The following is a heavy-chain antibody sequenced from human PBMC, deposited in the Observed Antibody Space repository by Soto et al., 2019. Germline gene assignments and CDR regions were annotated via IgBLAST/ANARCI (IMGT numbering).Heavy chain of an antibody. J-gene: IGHJ4*02. CDR1: GTNFRGFA. V-gene: IGHV3-30-3*01. CDR3: AREPWGYSGSAKHFDY. D-gene: IGHD6-25*01. Sequence: PGGPLRLSCTASGTNFRGFAMHWVRQPPGKGLEWLSVISYAGDYNNYADSVRGRISIARDNSKNTLYLQMSSLRPDDTAVYFWAREPWGYSGSAKHFDYWGQGSLVTVSS. CDR2: ISYAGDYN.